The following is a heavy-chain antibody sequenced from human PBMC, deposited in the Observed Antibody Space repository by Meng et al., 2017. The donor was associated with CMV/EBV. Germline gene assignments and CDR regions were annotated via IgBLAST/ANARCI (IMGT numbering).Heavy chain of an antibody. CDR3: AKVSSSPYYFDY. J-gene: IGHJ4*02. CDR2: ISGSGGST. Sequence: CAASGFTFSSYAMRWDRQAPGKGLEWVSAISGSGGSTYYADSVKGRFTISRDNSKNTLYLQMNSLRAEDTAVYYCAKVSSSPYYFDYWGQGTLVTVSS. D-gene: IGHD6-6*01. V-gene: IGHV3-23*01. CDR1: GFTFSSYA.